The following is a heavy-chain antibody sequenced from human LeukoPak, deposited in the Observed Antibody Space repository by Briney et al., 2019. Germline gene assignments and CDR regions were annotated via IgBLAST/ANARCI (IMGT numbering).Heavy chain of an antibody. D-gene: IGHD3-22*01. CDR2: INTNTGNP. V-gene: IGHV7-4-1*02. CDR1: GYTFTSYA. Sequence: ASVKVSCKASGYTFTSYAMNWVRQAPGQGLEWMGWINTNTGNPTYAQGFTGRFVFSLDTSVSTAYLQISSLKAEDTAVYYCARGLGYYDSSGYYYPNWFDPWGQGTLVTVSS. CDR3: ARGLGYYDSSGYYYPNWFDP. J-gene: IGHJ5*02.